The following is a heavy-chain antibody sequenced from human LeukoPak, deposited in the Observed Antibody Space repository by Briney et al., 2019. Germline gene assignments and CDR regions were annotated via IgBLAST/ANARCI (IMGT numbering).Heavy chain of an antibody. CDR1: GXTFRDAA. CDR2: ISSSGNNA. V-gene: IGHV3-23*01. D-gene: IGHD5-24*01. CDR3: AKDIQLST. J-gene: IGHJ3*01. Sequence: GGSLRLSCAVSGXTFRDAAMTWVRQAPGKGLEWVSLISSSGNNAYYADSVKGRFTISRDNSKNTLSLQMNSLRVEDTAIYYCAKDIQLSTWGLGTMGTVSS.